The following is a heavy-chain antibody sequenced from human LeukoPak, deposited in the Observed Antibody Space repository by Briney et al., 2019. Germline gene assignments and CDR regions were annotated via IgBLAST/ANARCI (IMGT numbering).Heavy chain of an antibody. D-gene: IGHD4-17*01. V-gene: IGHV1-2*02. CDR1: GYTFTGYY. J-gene: IGHJ4*02. CDR3: ARDPSLTYGDYFFDY. CDR2: INPNSGGT. Sequence: ASVKVSCKASGYTFTGYYMHWVRQAPGQGLEWMGWINPNSGGTNYARKFQGRVTMTRDTSISTTYMELSRLRSDDTAVYYCARDPSLTYGDYFFDYWGQGTLVTVSS.